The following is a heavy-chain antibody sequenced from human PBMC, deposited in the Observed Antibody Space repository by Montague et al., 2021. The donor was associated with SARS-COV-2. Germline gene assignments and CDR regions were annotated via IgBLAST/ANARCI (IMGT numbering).Heavy chain of an antibody. Sequence: SLRLSCAASGFSFNANWMHWVRQAPGKGLVWVSGITGDGRNIEYADSVKGRFTISRDNAKGTLYLQMDSLRVEDTAMYFCTNALNVEDDLWGQGILVAVSS. D-gene: IGHD2-15*01. CDR1: GFSFNANW. V-gene: IGHV3-74*03. CDR3: TNALNVEDDL. CDR2: ITGDGRNI. J-gene: IGHJ4*01.